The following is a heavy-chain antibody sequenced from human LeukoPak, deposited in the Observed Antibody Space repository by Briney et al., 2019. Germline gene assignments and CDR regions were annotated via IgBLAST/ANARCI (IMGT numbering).Heavy chain of an antibody. V-gene: IGHV3-21*01. CDR1: GFTFSSYA. CDR3: ARDRGIAFDY. Sequence: GGSLRLSCAASGFTFSSYAMSWVRQAPGKGLEWVSSISSSSSYIYYADSVKGRFTISRDNAKNSLYLQMNSLRAEDTAVYYCARDRGIAFDYWGQGTLVTVSS. CDR2: ISSSSSYI. D-gene: IGHD2-15*01. J-gene: IGHJ4*02.